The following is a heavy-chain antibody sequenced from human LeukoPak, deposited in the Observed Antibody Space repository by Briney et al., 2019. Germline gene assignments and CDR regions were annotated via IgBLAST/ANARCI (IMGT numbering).Heavy chain of an antibody. Sequence: GGSLRLSCAASGFSFSTYGMHWVRQAPGKGLEWVAFIRYDGTNKYYADSVKGRFTISRDNSKNTLYLQMNSLRAENTAVYYCAKDRNPEIDYWGQGTLVTVSS. V-gene: IGHV3-30*02. CDR2: IRYDGTNK. CDR3: AKDRNPEIDY. D-gene: IGHD1-14*01. CDR1: GFSFSTYG. J-gene: IGHJ4*02.